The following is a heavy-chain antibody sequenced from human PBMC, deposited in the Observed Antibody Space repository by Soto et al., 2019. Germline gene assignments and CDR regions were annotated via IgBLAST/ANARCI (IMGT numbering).Heavy chain of an antibody. V-gene: IGHV4-39*02. CDR2: IYYRGTT. Sequence: KTSETLSLTCTVSGGSISSSSYYWGWIRQPPGKGLEWIGNIYYRGTTYYNPYLKSRVTISVDTSKNQFSLKLTSVTAADTAVYYCARDYGYYQFDYWGQGTLVTVSS. CDR1: GGSISSSSYY. CDR3: ARDYGYYQFDY. D-gene: IGHD4-17*01. J-gene: IGHJ4*02.